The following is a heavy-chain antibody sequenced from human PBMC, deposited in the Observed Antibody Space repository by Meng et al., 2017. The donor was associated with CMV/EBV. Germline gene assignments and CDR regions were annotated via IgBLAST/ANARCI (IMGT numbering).Heavy chain of an antibody. CDR1: GFTFSSYW. Sequence: GESLKISCAAPGFTFSSYWMSWVRQAPGKGLEWVANIKQDGSEKYYVDSVKGRFTISRDNAKNSLYLQMNSLRAEDTAVYYCARDFGPYCTNGVCYTRFDYWGQGTLVTVSS. CDR2: IKQDGSEK. CDR3: ARDFGPYCTNGVCYTRFDY. D-gene: IGHD2-8*01. J-gene: IGHJ4*02. V-gene: IGHV3-7*01.